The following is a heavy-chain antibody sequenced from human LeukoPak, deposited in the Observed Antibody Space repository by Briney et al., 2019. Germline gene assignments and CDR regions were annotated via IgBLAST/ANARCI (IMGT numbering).Heavy chain of an antibody. Sequence: GGSLRLSCAASGFTVSSNYMSWVRQAPGKGLEWVSVIYSGGSTYYADSVKGRFTISRDNSKNTLYLQMNSLRAEDTAVYYCAREEGSSGWPFDYWGQGTLVTVSS. J-gene: IGHJ4*02. CDR1: GFTVSSNY. D-gene: IGHD6-19*01. CDR3: AREEGSSGWPFDY. CDR2: IYSGGST. V-gene: IGHV3-66*01.